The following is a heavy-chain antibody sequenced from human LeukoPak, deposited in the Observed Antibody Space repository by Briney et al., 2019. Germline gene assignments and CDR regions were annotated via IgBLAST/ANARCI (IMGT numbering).Heavy chain of an antibody. Sequence: GRSLRLSCAGSGSSFDNYAIHWVRQAPGKGLDWVAGVTYDGSREFYADSVKGRFTISRDNSRNTLYLQMNSLTDEDTALYYCATDGYDFDHWGQGTLVIVSS. J-gene: IGHJ4*02. V-gene: IGHV3-30*03. CDR1: GSSFDNYA. D-gene: IGHD5-24*01. CDR3: ATDGYDFDH. CDR2: VTYDGSRE.